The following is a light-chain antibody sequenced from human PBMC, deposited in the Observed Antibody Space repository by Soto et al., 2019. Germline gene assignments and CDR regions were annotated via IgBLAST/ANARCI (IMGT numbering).Light chain of an antibody. V-gene: IGLV2-23*01. CDR3: CSHAGGFTVV. CDR2: EDT. CDR1: SSDVGSYER. J-gene: IGLJ3*02. Sequence: QSALTQPASVSGSPGQSITISCAGTSSDVGSYERVSWYQQQPGKAPQLMIHEDTKRPSGGSNRFSGSKSGNTASLTISGLQAEDEADYYCCSHAGGFTVVFGGGTKVTVL.